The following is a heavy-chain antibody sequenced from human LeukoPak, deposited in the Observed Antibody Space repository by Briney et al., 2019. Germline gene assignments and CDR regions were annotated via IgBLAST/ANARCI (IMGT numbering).Heavy chain of an antibody. Sequence: SETLSLTCTVSGGSISSYYWSWIRQPPGEGLEWIGYIYYSGSTNYNPSLKSRVTISVDTSKNQFSLKLSSVTAADTAVYYCARAHGMYYYDRSGYLSAYYFDYWGQGTLVTVSS. CDR1: GGSISSYY. J-gene: IGHJ4*02. CDR2: IYYSGST. V-gene: IGHV4-59*01. CDR3: ARAHGMYYYDRSGYLSAYYFDY. D-gene: IGHD3-22*01.